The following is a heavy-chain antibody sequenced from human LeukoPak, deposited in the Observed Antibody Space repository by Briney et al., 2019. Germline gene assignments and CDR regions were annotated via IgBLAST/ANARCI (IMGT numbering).Heavy chain of an antibody. CDR2: IKQDGSEK. CDR1: GFTFSSYW. J-gene: IGHJ6*02. CDR3: ARASGLGYCSSISCYTRYYYYYGMDV. V-gene: IGHV3-7*04. D-gene: IGHD2-2*02. Sequence: PGGSLRLSCAASGFTFSSYWMSWVRQAPGKGLEWVANIKQDGSEKYYVDSVKGRFTISRDNAKNSLYLQMNSLRAEDTAVYYCARASGLGYCSSISCYTRYYYYYGMDVWGQGTTVTVSS.